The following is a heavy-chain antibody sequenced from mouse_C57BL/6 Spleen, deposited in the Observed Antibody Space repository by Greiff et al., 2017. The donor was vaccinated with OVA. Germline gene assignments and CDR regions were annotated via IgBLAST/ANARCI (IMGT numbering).Heavy chain of an antibody. Sequence: ESGPGLVKPSQSLSLTCSVTGYSITSGYYWNWIRQFPGNKLEWMGYISYDGSNNYNPSLKNRISITRDTSKNQFFLKLNSVTTEDTATYYCASPGSSSDFAYWGQGTLVTVSA. CDR2: ISYDGSN. V-gene: IGHV3-6*01. CDR1: GYSITSGYY. CDR3: ASPGSSSDFAY. J-gene: IGHJ3*01. D-gene: IGHD1-1*01.